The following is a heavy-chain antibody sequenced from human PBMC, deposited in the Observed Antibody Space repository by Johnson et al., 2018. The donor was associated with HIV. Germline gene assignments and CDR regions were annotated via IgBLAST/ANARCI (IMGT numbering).Heavy chain of an antibody. Sequence: QVQLVESGGGVVQPGRSLSVSCAASGFTFSSYGMHWVRQAPGKGLEWVAVTSNDGSNKYYADSVKGRFTIYRDNFKNTLYLQMNGLRPEDTAVYYCAKEDPWRRAFDIWGQGTVVTVSS. CDR3: AKEDPWRRAFDI. CDR2: TSNDGSNK. CDR1: GFTFSSYG. D-gene: IGHD1-1*01. J-gene: IGHJ3*02. V-gene: IGHV3-30*18.